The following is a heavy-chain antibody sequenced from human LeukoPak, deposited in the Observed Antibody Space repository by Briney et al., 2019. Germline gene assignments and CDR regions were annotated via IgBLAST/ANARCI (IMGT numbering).Heavy chain of an antibody. CDR3: ARNQGIAAAGPGAFGI. Sequence: PGGSLRLSCAASGFTFSSYATSWVRQAPGKGLEWVSAISGSGGSTYYADSVKGRFTISRDNSKNTLYLQMGSLRAEDMAVYYCARNQGIAAAGPGAFGIWGQGTMVTVSS. CDR2: ISGSGGST. J-gene: IGHJ3*02. V-gene: IGHV3-23*01. D-gene: IGHD6-13*01. CDR1: GFTFSSYA.